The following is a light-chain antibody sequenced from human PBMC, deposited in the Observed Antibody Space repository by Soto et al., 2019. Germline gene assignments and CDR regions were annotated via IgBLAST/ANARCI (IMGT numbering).Light chain of an antibody. Sequence: EIVLTQSPGTLSLSPGGRATLSCRASQSVSSSYLAWYQQKPGQAPRLLIYGASSRATGIPDRFSGSGSGTDFTLIISRLEPEDFAVYYCQQYGSSPRTFGQGTKV. CDR1: QSVSSSY. J-gene: IGKJ1*01. CDR3: QQYGSSPRT. V-gene: IGKV3-20*01. CDR2: GAS.